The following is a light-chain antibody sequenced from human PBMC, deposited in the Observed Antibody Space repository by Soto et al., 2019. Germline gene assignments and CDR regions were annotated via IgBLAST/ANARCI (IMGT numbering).Light chain of an antibody. J-gene: IGKJ3*01. CDR3: QQFDTSPFT. CDR1: QSVSNTY. V-gene: IGKV3-20*01. CDR2: GAS. Sequence: DIVLTQSPGTLSLSPGERATLSCRASQSVSNTYLAWYQQKPGQAPRLLIYGASSRATGIPDRFSGSGSRTDFTLTISRLEPEDFAVYYCQQFDTSPFTFGPGTKVDIK.